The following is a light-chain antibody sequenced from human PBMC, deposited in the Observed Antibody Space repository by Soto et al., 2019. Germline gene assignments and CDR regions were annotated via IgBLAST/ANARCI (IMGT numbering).Light chain of an antibody. J-gene: IGLJ1*01. CDR2: DVS. Sequence: QSALTQPASVSGSPGQSITISCTGTSSDVGGYNYVSWYQQHPGKAAKLMIYDVSNRPSGVSNRFSGSKSGKTASLTISGLQAEDEADYYCSSYTSSSTLVCGTGTKLTVL. CDR1: SSDVGGYNY. CDR3: SSYTSSSTLV. V-gene: IGLV2-14*01.